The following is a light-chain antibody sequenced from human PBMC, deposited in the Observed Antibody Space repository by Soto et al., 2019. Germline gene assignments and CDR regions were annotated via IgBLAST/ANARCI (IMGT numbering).Light chain of an antibody. J-gene: IGKJ4*01. V-gene: IGKV1-6*01. CDR3: LQDYSFPLT. Sequence: AIQMTQSPSSLSASVEDRVTITCRASQGIRDALGWYQQKPGKAPKLLIYDASSLQSGVPSRFSGSGSGSLFTLTISSLQPEDFATYYCLQDYSFPLTFGGGTKMDIK. CDR2: DAS. CDR1: QGIRDA.